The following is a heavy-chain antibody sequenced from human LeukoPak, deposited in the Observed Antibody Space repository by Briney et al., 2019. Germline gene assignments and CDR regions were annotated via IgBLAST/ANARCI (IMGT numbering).Heavy chain of an antibody. J-gene: IGHJ4*02. D-gene: IGHD1-26*01. Sequence: GGSLRLSCAASGFTFSSYGMHWVRQAPGKGLEWVAVIWYDGSNKYYADSVKGRFTISRDNSKNTLYLQMNSLRTEDTAVYYCAYSGSYFDYWGQGTLVTVSS. CDR3: AYSGSYFDY. CDR2: IWYDGSNK. CDR1: GFTFSSYG. V-gene: IGHV3-33*01.